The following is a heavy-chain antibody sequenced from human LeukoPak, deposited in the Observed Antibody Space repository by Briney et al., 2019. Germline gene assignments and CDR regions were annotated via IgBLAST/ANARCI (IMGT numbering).Heavy chain of an antibody. Sequence: SETLSLTCTVSGDSNRIYYWSWMRHPPGKGLEWIGYIYYSRSTNYTPSLKSRVTISVDTSKNQFSLKLSSVTAADTAVYYCARHASAYDADFWGQGTLVTVSS. D-gene: IGHD5-12*01. CDR2: IYYSRST. CDR3: ARHASAYDADF. CDR1: GDSNRIYY. J-gene: IGHJ4*02. V-gene: IGHV4-59*08.